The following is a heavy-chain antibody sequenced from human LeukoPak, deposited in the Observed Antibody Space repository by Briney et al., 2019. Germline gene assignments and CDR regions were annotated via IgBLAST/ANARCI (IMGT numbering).Heavy chain of an antibody. CDR3: ARDHHYYDSSGYYAYGMDV. Sequence: PSETLSLTCAVSGGSISSGGYSWSWIRQPPGKGLEWIGYIYHSGSTNYNPSLRSRVTISVDTSKNQFSLKLSSVTAADTAVYYCARDHHYYDSSGYYAYGMDVWGQGTTVTVSS. V-gene: IGHV4-30-2*01. J-gene: IGHJ6*02. D-gene: IGHD3-22*01. CDR2: IYHSGST. CDR1: GGSISSGGYS.